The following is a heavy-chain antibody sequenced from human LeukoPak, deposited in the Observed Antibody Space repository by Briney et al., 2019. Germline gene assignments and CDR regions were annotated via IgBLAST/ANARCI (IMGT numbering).Heavy chain of an antibody. D-gene: IGHD5-18*01. CDR1: GGSISSGGYY. Sequence: SQTLSLTCTASGGSISSGGYYWSWIRQHPGKGLEWIGYIYYSGSTYYNPSLKSRVTISVDTSKNQFSLKLSSVTAADTAVYYCARDRLPGYSYGGSYYYGMDVWGQGTTVTVSS. CDR2: IYYSGST. V-gene: IGHV4-31*03. J-gene: IGHJ6*02. CDR3: ARDRLPGYSYGGSYYYGMDV.